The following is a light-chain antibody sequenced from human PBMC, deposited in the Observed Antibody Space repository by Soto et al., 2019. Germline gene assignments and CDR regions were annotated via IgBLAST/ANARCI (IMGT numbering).Light chain of an antibody. CDR2: DVS. CDR3: CSYAGTYTLWV. Sequence: QSVLTQPRSVSGSPGQSVTISCTGTSSDVGGYNFVSWYQQCPGKAPKLIIYDVSKRPSGVPDRFSGSKSGNTASLTISGLRAEDEADYYCCSYAGTYTLWVFGGGTKLTVL. CDR1: SSDVGGYNF. J-gene: IGLJ3*02. V-gene: IGLV2-11*01.